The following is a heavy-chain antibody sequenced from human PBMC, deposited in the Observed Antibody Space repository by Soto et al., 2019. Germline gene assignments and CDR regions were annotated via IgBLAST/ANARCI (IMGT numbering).Heavy chain of an antibody. CDR3: TRQQHRGIMADGFDF. J-gene: IGHJ4*02. V-gene: IGHV1-2*02. CDR2: LNPHTGGP. Sequence: QVQLVQSGAEVKKPGASVKVSCKASGYTFTAYYLHWVRQAPGQGLEWMGWLNPHTGGPDYAQKFQDRVTMTRDTSSSTVYMELRSLRSDDTAIYYCTRQQHRGIMADGFDFWGQGTLVTVSS. D-gene: IGHD1-1*01. CDR1: GYTFTAYY.